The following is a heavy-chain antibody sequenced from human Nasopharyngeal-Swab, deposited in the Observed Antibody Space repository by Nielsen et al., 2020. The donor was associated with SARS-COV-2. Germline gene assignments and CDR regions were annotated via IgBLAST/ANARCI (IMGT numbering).Heavy chain of an antibody. J-gene: IGHJ3*02. CDR1: GYTFTEYG. CDR3: ARERRGGYHDAFDI. CDR2: LSAYNGNT. Sequence: APVKGSCKASGYTFTEYGISWVRQAPGQGLEWMGWLSAYNGNTNYAQRVQGRVTMTTDTSTSTAYMELRSLRSDDTAVYYCARERRGGYHDAFDIWGQGTMVTVSS. V-gene: IGHV1-18*01. D-gene: IGHD2-15*01.